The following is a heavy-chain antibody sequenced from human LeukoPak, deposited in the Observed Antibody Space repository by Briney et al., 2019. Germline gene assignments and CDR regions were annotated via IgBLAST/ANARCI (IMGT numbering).Heavy chain of an antibody. CDR3: ARDRGAYCGGDCYLGFDY. V-gene: IGHV3-33*01. J-gene: IGHJ4*01. D-gene: IGHD2-21*02. CDR1: GFTFSSHG. Sequence: AGGSLRLSCAASGFTFSSHGMHWVRQAPGRGREWVVVVWYDGSNKNYADSVKGRLTISRDNSKNTLYLQMNSLRAEDTAVYYCARDRGAYCGGDCYLGFDYWGRGALVTVSS. CDR2: VWYDGSNK.